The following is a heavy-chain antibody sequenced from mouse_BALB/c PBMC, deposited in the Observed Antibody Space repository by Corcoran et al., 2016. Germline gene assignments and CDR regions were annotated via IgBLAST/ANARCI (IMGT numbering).Heavy chain of an antibody. CDR1: GFNIKDTY. D-gene: IGHD4-1*01. Sequence: EVQLQQSGAELVKPGASVKLSCTAYGFNIKDTYMHWVKQRTEQGLEWIGRIDPANGTTKYDPKFQGKATITADTSSNTAYLQLSSLTSEDTAVYYCANWDWYFDVWGAGTTVTVSS. CDR2: IDPANGTT. CDR3: ANWDWYFDV. V-gene: IGHV14-3*02. J-gene: IGHJ1*01.